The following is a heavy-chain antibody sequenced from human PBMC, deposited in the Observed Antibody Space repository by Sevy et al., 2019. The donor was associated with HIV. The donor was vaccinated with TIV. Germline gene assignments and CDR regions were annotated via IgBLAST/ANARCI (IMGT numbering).Heavy chain of an antibody. CDR1: GFTFSSHW. V-gene: IGHV3-7*01. CDR2: IKQEGSDK. J-gene: IGHJ6*02. D-gene: IGHD1-20*01. CDR3: ARDTARIGMDV. Sequence: GGSLRLSCAASGFTFSSHWMSWVRQAPGKGLEWVANIKQEGSDKYYVDSVKGRFTISRDNAKNSLSLQMNSLRAEDTAVYYCARDTARIGMDVWGQGTTVTVSS.